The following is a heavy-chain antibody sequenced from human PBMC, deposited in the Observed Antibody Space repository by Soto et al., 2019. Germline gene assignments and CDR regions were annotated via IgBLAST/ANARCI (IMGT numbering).Heavy chain of an antibody. D-gene: IGHD1-1*01. CDR2: ICTGGTT. CDR3: ARVGSTSFYYATDV. V-gene: IGHV4-4*09. CDR1: GGSISSFC. Sequence: PSETLSLTCTVSGGSISSFCWSWIRQPPGQGLEWIGYICTGGTTKYNPSLKSRVTMSVDTSKTQSSLKLTSVTAADTAVYYCARVGSTSFYYATDVWGQGTTVTVSS. J-gene: IGHJ6*02.